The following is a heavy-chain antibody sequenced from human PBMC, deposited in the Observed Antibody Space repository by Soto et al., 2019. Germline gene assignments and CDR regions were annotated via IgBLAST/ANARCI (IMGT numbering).Heavy chain of an antibody. J-gene: IGHJ3*01. CDR1: GGTFSTYT. CDR2: IIPLFGTT. D-gene: IGHD3-16*01. Sequence: QVHLVQSGAEVRKPGSSVKVSCKTSGGTFSTYTIYWVRQAPGQGLEWMGRIIPLFGTTKYAQNFQDRVTITAEKSTSTIYMELSSLRAKETAVYYCARRLDDRADEGFDVWGEGTAVTVSA. V-gene: IGHV1-69*06. CDR3: ARRLDDRADEGFDV.